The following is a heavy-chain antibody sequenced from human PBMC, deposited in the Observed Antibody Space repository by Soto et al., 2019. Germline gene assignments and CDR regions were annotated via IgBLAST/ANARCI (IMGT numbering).Heavy chain of an antibody. CDR1: GGSISSGGYY. Sequence: PSEALSLTCTVSGGSISSGGYYWSWIRQHPGKGLEWIGYIYYSGSTYYNPSLKSRVTISVDTSKNQFSLKLSSVTAADTAVYYCATAKIGVVITKAYYGMDVWGQGTTVTVSS. V-gene: IGHV4-31*03. J-gene: IGHJ6*02. D-gene: IGHD3-3*01. CDR3: ATAKIGVVITKAYYGMDV. CDR2: IYYSGST.